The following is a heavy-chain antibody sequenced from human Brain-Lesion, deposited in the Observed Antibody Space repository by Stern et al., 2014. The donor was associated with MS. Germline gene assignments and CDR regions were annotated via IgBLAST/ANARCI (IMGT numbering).Heavy chain of an antibody. D-gene: IGHD6-13*01. V-gene: IGHV4-4*02. CDR1: GGSISSSNW. CDR2: SDHSGST. CDR3: ARFPASRPHVFDS. J-gene: IGHJ4*02. Sequence: VQLVESGPGLVKPSGTLSLTCAVSGGSISSSNWWSWVRQSPGKGLEWIGESDHSGSTLYNPSLKSRVTVSVGKSKNRFSLNLSFVPAADTAVYFCARFPASRPHVFDSWGQGTLVTVSS.